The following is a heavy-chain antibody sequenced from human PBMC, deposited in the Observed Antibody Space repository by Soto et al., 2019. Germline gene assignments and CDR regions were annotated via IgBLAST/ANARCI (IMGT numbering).Heavy chain of an antibody. Sequence: ASVKVSCKASGYTFTSYGISWVRQAPRQGLEWMGWISAYNGNTNYAQKLQGRVTMTTDTSTSTAYMEVRSLRSDDTAVYYCARDRKVFYDSSGTPDAFDIWGQGTMVTVSS. V-gene: IGHV1-18*01. J-gene: IGHJ3*02. CDR1: GYTFTSYG. CDR3: ARDRKVFYDSSGTPDAFDI. CDR2: ISAYNGNT. D-gene: IGHD3-22*01.